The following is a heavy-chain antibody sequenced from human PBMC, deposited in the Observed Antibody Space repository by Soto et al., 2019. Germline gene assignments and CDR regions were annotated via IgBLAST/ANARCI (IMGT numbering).Heavy chain of an antibody. CDR3: ARRGIAAHNPFDY. CDR2: MNPNSGNT. V-gene: IGHV1-8*01. CDR1: GYTFTSYD. D-gene: IGHD6-6*01. J-gene: IGHJ4*02. Sequence: QVQLVQSGAEVKKPGASVKVSCKASGYTFTSYDINWVRQATGQGLEWMGWMNPNSGNTGYAQRFRGRVTMTRNSSISTAYMEMSSLRSESTAVYYCARRGIAAHNPFDYWGQGTLVTVSS.